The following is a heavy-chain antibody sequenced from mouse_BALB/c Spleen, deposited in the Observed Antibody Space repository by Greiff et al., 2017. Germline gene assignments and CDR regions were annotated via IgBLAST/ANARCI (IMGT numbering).Heavy chain of an antibody. D-gene: IGHD1-1*01. J-gene: IGHJ1*01. Sequence: QVQLQHSGAELMKPGASVKISCKATGYTFSSYWIEWVKQRPGHGLEWIGEILPGSGSTNYNEKFKGKATFTADTSSNTAYMQLSSLTSEDSAVYYCARKVVITTVVARYWYFDVWGAGTTVTVSS. V-gene: IGHV1-9*01. CDR3: ARKVVITTVVARYWYFDV. CDR2: ILPGSGST. CDR1: GYTFSSYW.